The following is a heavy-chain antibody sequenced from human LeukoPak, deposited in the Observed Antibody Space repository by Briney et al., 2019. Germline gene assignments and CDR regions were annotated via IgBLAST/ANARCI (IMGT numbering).Heavy chain of an antibody. CDR2: ISGSGGST. J-gene: IGHJ4*02. Sequence: GGSLRLSCAASGFTFSSYGMSWVRQAPGKGLEWVSAISGSGGSTYYADSVKGRFTISRDNAKNSLYLQMNSLRAEDTAVYYCARAHYYVDYWGQGTLVTVSS. CDR1: GFTFSSYG. D-gene: IGHD3-10*02. V-gene: IGHV3-23*01. CDR3: ARAHYYVDY.